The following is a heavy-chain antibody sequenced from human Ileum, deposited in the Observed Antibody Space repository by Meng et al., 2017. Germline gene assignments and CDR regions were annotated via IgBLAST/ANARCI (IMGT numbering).Heavy chain of an antibody. Sequence: QVQLQEAGPGLVRPSETLSPTCHVSGGSVSSASYYWSWIRQPPGKGLEWIGLIHYSGSRNYNPSLKSRVTMSVDTSKNQVSLRLTSVTAADTAVYYYARFYGSGTFEVHDYWGQGTLVTVSS. CDR1: GGSVSSASYY. CDR3: ARFYGSGTFEVHDY. D-gene: IGHD3-10*01. V-gene: IGHV4-61*01. CDR2: IHYSGSR. J-gene: IGHJ4*02.